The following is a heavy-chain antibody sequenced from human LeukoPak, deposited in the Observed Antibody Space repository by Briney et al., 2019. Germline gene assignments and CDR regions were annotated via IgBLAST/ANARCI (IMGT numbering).Heavy chain of an antibody. V-gene: IGHV4-38-2*02. CDR3: ARDPIYSSDAFDI. Sequence: SETLSLTCAVSGYSISSGYYWGWIRQPPGKGPEWIGNIYHSASTYYNPSLKSRVTISVDTSKNQFSLKLSSVTAADTAVYYCARDPIYSSDAFDIWGQGTMVTVSS. D-gene: IGHD5-18*01. J-gene: IGHJ3*02. CDR2: IYHSAST. CDR1: GYSISSGYY.